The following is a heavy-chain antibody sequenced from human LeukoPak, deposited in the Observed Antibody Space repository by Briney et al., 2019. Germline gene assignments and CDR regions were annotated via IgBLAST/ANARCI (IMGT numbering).Heavy chain of an antibody. J-gene: IGHJ6*02. D-gene: IGHD3-10*01. V-gene: IGHV3-66*01. CDR2: IYSGGST. CDR3: ARGPSDGDYYYYGMDV. CDR1: GFTVSSNY. Sequence: PGGSLRLSCAASGFTVSSNYMSWVRQAPGKGLEWVSVIYSGGSTYSAASVKGRFTISRDNSKNTLYLQMNSLRAEDTAVYYCARGPSDGDYYYYGMDVWGQGTTVTVSS.